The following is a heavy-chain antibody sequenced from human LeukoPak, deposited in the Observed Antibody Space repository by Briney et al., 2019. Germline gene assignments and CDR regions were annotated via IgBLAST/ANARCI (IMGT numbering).Heavy chain of an antibody. CDR1: GFTFSTYN. V-gene: IGHV3-21*01. CDR2: ISSSSSYI. CDR3: ARDTTDAFDI. D-gene: IGHD1-1*01. J-gene: IGHJ3*02. Sequence: GGSLRLSCAASGFTFSTYNMNWVRQAPGKGLEWVSSISSSSSYIYYADSVKGRFTISRDNAKNSLYLQMNSLRAEDTAVYYCARDTTDAFDIWGQGTMVTVSS.